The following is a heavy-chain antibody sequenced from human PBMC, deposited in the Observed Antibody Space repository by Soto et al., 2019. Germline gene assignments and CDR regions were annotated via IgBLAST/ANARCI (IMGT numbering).Heavy chain of an antibody. J-gene: IGHJ3*02. D-gene: IGHD6-6*01. CDR2: IYWSGDA. CDR1: EFSLSTSGVG. CDR3: TRRLAAYPVVAFDI. Sequence: QGTLKESGPPLVKPTQTLTLTCSLSEFSLSTSGVGVGWIRQPPGKALEWLAHIYWSGDAHYRPSLKSRLNITKDTSINQGDPTMTNMHPVDTATYYYTRRLAAYPVVAFDIWGQGTMVSVSS. V-gene: IGHV2-5*01.